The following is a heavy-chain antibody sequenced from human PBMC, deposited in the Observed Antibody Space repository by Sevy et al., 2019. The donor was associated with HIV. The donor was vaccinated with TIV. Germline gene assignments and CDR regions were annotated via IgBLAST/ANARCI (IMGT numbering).Heavy chain of an antibody. CDR3: AFPAARWGWFDP. V-gene: IGHV1-8*01. J-gene: IGHJ5*02. D-gene: IGHD2-15*01. Sequence: ASVKVSCKASGYTFTSYDINWVRQATGQGLEWMGWMNPNSGNTGYAQKFQGRVTMTRNTSLSTAYMELSSRGSEDTAGYYCAFPAARWGWFDPWGQGTLVTVSS. CDR1: GYTFTSYD. CDR2: MNPNSGNT.